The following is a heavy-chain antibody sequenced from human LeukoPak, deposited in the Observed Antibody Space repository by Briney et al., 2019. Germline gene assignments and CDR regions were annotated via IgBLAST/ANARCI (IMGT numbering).Heavy chain of an antibody. CDR2: IYYPEST. CDR3: GRHVSSGWDYYYGLDV. D-gene: IGHD6-19*01. Sequence: PSGTLSLTCRVSGGSIASGGFYWDWIRQPPGNGLKWIGSIYYPESTHYNPSLKSRVTISVDTSKKQFSLTLSSVTATDTGVYYCGRHVSSGWDYYYGLDVWGQGTTVTVSS. V-gene: IGHV4-39*01. CDR1: GGSIASGGFY. J-gene: IGHJ6*02.